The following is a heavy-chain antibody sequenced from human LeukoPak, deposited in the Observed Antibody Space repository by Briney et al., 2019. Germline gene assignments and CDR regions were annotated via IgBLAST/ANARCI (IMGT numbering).Heavy chain of an antibody. CDR1: GGSISSGGYY. D-gene: IGHD3-22*01. CDR2: IYYSGST. CDR3: ARDPLDSSGSLAGFDP. Sequence: SQTLSLTYTVSGGSISSGGYYWSWIRQHPGKGLEWIGYIYYSGSTYYNPSLKSRVTISVDTSKNQFSLKLSSVTAADTAVYYCARDPLDSSGSLAGFDPWGQGTLVTVSS. J-gene: IGHJ5*02. V-gene: IGHV4-31*03.